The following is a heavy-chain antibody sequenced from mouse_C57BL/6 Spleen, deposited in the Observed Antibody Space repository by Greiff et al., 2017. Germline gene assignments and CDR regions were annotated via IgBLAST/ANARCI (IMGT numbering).Heavy chain of an antibody. J-gene: IGHJ3*01. Sequence: VQLLESGPELVKPGASVKLSCTASGYAFSSSWMNWVKQRPGKGLEWIGRIYPGDGDTNYNGTFKGKATLTADKSYSTAYMQLSRLTSEDSAVYFCAREGANWDDWFAYWGQGTLVTVSA. CDR2: IYPGDGDT. D-gene: IGHD4-1*01. CDR1: GYAFSSSW. V-gene: IGHV1-82*01. CDR3: AREGANWDDWFAY.